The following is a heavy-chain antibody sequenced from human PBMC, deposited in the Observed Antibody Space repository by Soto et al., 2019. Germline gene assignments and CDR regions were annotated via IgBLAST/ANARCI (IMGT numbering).Heavy chain of an antibody. Sequence: ASVKVSCKGSVYTFSTYVINWVRQATGRGLEGVGWVNPNTGKTGYAQKFQGRVTMTTDTSINPAYMKLSSLRSEDTSVYYCAREFAYHMDVWGQGTTVTVSS. V-gene: IGHV1-8*01. CDR2: VNPNTGKT. J-gene: IGHJ6*03. CDR3: AREFAYHMDV. CDR1: VYTFSTYV.